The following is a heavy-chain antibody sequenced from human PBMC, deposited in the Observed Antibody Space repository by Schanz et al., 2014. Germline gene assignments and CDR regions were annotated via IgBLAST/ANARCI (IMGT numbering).Heavy chain of an antibody. J-gene: IGHJ6*02. V-gene: IGHV3-23*01. CDR1: GFTVRTFA. Sequence: EAQLLESGGGLVQPGGSLRLSCAASGFTVRTFAMDWVRQAAGKGLEWVSAINGNGGITYYADPVKGRFTISRDNSKNTLYLQMKSLRVEDAAVYYCAKDDTQVNGMDVWGQGTTVTVSS. CDR3: AKDDTQVNGMDV. CDR2: INGNGGIT.